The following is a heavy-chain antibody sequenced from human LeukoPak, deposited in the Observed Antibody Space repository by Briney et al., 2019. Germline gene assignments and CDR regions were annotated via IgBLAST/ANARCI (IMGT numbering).Heavy chain of an antibody. J-gene: IGHJ4*02. V-gene: IGHV5-51*01. Sequence: GESLKISCKGSGYSFTSYWIGWVRQIPGKGLEWVGIIYPGDSDTRYSPSFQGQVTISADKSISTAYLQWSSLKASDTAMYYCLLRDGSATLDYWGQGTLVTVSS. CDR1: GYSFTSYW. CDR3: LLRDGSATLDY. CDR2: IYPGDSDT. D-gene: IGHD3-10*01.